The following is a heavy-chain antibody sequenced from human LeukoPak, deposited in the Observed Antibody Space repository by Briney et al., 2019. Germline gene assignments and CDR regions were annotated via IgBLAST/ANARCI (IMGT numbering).Heavy chain of an antibody. CDR2: ISYDGSNK. J-gene: IGHJ4*02. CDR3: AKSNGDSVWGSYRYIGY. Sequence: GRSLRLSCAASGFTFSSYGMHWVRQAPGKGLEWVAVISYDGSNKYYADSVKGRFTISRDNSKNTLYLQMNSLRAEDTAVYYCAKSNGDSVWGSYRYIGYWGQGTLVTVSS. D-gene: IGHD3-16*02. V-gene: IGHV3-30*18. CDR1: GFTFSSYG.